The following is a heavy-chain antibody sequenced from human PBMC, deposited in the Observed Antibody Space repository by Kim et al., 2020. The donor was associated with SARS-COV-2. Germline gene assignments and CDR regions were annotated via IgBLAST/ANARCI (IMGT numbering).Heavy chain of an antibody. J-gene: IGHJ4*02. CDR3: ARDDNPNYSSGPFEY. Sequence: QKFQGRVTMTRDTSISTAYIELSRLTSDDTAVYYCARDDNPNYSSGPFEYWGQGTLVTVSS. D-gene: IGHD3-22*01. V-gene: IGHV1-2*02.